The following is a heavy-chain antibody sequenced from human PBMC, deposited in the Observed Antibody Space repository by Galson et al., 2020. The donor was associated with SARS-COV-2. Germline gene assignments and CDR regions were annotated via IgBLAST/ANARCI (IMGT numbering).Heavy chain of an antibody. CDR3: ARGDYYDSNDYFSDAFDI. J-gene: IGHJ3*02. CDR1: GFTFSSYW. Sequence: TGGSLRLSCAASGFTFSSYWMSWVRQAPGKGLEWVANIKQDGSEQFYVDSVKGRFTMSRDNAKNSLYLQMNSLRVEDTAMYYCARGDYYDSNDYFSDAFDIWGQGTMVTVSS. D-gene: IGHD3-22*01. CDR2: IKQDGSEQ. V-gene: IGHV3-7*01.